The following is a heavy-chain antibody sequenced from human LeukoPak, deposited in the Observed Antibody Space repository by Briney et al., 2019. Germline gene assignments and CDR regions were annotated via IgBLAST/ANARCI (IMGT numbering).Heavy chain of an antibody. V-gene: IGHV3-53*01. CDR2: IYSGGNT. D-gene: IGHD3-16*01. CDR3: ARGGAIDWFDP. Sequence: PGGSLRLSCAASGITVSSNHMSWVRQAPGKGLEWVSVIYSGGNTYYADSVKGRFTISRDNSKNTLWLQMNSLRVEDTAVYYCARGGAIDWFDPWGQGTLVTVSS. CDR1: GITVSSNH. J-gene: IGHJ5*02.